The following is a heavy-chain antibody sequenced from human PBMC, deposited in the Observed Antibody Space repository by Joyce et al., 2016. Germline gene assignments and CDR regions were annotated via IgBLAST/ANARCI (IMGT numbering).Heavy chain of an antibody. CDR3: ASGYTSNYFPYWYFDL. Sequence: EVQLVESGGGLIQPGGSLRLSCAASGFTVSDNYLGWVRQAPGRGLELVSVIDAIGGTYNADSVKDRFTISRDDSKNTLYLQMNSVRFDDTAVYCCASGYTSNYFPYWYFDLWGRGTLVTVSS. V-gene: IGHV3-53*01. CDR2: IDAIGGT. CDR1: GFTVSDNY. D-gene: IGHD5-12*01. J-gene: IGHJ2*01.